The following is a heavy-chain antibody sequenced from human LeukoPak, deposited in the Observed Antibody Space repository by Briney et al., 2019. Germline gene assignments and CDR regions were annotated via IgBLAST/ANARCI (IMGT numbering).Heavy chain of an antibody. Sequence: GGSLRLSCAASGFTFSSYSMNWVRQAPGKGLEWVSAISGSGGSTYYADSVKGRFTISRDNSKNTLYLQMNSLRAEDTAVYYCAKVSGDSSGYYYRIDFYFDYWGQGTLVTVSS. J-gene: IGHJ4*02. D-gene: IGHD3-22*01. V-gene: IGHV3-23*01. CDR1: GFTFSSYS. CDR2: ISGSGGST. CDR3: AKVSGDSSGYYYRIDFYFDY.